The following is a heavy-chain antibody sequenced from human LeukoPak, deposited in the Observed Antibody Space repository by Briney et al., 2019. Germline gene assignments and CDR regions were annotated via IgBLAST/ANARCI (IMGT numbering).Heavy chain of an antibody. CDR3: ARDRWGYCSGGSCPYTYYYGMDV. CDR1: GDSVSSNSAA. V-gene: IGHV6-1*01. CDR2: TYYRSKWYN. D-gene: IGHD2-15*01. Sequence: SQTLSLTCAISGDSVSSNSAAWNWIRQSPSRGLEWLGRTYYRSKWYNDYAVSVKSRITINPDTSKNQFSLQLNSVTPEDTAVYYCARDRWGYCSGGSCPYTYYYGMDVWGQGTTVTVSS. J-gene: IGHJ6*02.